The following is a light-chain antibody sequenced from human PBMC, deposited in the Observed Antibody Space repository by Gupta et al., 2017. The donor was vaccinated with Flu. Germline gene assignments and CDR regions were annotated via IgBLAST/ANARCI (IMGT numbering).Light chain of an antibody. CDR1: QSIFYTSNSKNY. V-gene: IGKV4-1*01. CDR3: QQHYSIPWT. CDR2: WAS. Sequence: DIVMTQSPDSLAVSLGDRATINCQSSQSIFYTSNSKNYLAGYHQKPGQHPKPLIYWASTRESGVPDRFSGSGSGADVTLTISSLQAEDVAVYYCQQHYSIPWTFGQGTKVEIK. J-gene: IGKJ1*01.